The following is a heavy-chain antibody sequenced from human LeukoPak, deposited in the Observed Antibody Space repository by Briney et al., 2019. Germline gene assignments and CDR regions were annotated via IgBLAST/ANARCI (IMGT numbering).Heavy chain of an antibody. CDR2: ISSSSSNI. Sequence: GGSLRLSCAVSGFTFSSYSMNWVRQAPGKGLEWVSYISSSSSNIYYADSVKGRFTISRDNAKNSLYLRMNSLRAEDTAVYYCARYYYSSGSYSPNDYWGQGTLVTVSP. J-gene: IGHJ4*02. CDR3: ARYYYSSGSYSPNDY. V-gene: IGHV3-48*01. D-gene: IGHD3-10*01. CDR1: GFTFSSYS.